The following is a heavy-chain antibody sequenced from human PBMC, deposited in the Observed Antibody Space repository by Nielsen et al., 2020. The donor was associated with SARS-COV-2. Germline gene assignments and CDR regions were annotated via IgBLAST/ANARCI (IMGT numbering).Heavy chain of an antibody. V-gene: IGHV3-30*18. D-gene: IGHD2-2*01. J-gene: IGHJ6*02. CDR2: ISYDGSNK. Sequence: GESLKISCAASGFTFSSYGMHWVRQAPGKGLEWVAVISYDGSNKYYADSVKGRFTISRDNSKNTLYLQMNSLRAEDTAVYYCAKDRDIVVVPAAMGMDVWGQGTTVTVSS. CDR1: GFTFSSYG. CDR3: AKDRDIVVVPAAMGMDV.